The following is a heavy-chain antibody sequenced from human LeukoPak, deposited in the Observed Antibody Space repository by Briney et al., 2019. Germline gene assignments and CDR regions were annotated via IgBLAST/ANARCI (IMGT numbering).Heavy chain of an antibody. Sequence: GGSLRLSCAASGFTFSSYAMSWVRQAPGKGLEYVSAISSNGGSTYYANSVKGRFTISRDNSKNTLYLQMGSLRAEDMAVYYCARELSVRAFDIWGQGTMVTVSS. J-gene: IGHJ3*02. CDR1: GFTFSSYA. CDR3: ARELSVRAFDI. V-gene: IGHV3-64*01. D-gene: IGHD2-2*01. CDR2: ISSNGGST.